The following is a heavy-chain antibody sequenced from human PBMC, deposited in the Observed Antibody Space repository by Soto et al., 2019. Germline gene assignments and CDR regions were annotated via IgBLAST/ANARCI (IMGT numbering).Heavy chain of an antibody. D-gene: IGHD3-3*01. CDR1: GGSVSSGSYY. V-gene: IGHV4-61*01. Sequence: SETLSLTCTVSGGSVSSGSYYWSWIRQPPGKGLEWIGYIYYSGGTNYNPSLKSRVTISVDTSKNQFSLKLSSVTAADTAVYYCARDQPYYDFWSGYPPYYYGMDVWGQGTTVTVSS. J-gene: IGHJ6*02. CDR2: IYYSGGT. CDR3: ARDQPYYDFWSGYPPYYYGMDV.